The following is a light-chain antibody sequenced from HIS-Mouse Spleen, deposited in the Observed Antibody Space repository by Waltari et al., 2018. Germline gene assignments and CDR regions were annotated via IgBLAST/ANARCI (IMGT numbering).Light chain of an antibody. CDR3: YSTDSSGNHRV. CDR1: ALPKKS. Sequence: SYELTQPPSVSVSPGQTARITCSGAALPKKSAYWYQQKSGQAPVLFIYEDSKRPSGIPERFSGSSSGTMATLTISGAQVEDEADYYCYSTDSSGNHRVFGGGTKLTVL. CDR2: EDS. J-gene: IGLJ2*01. V-gene: IGLV3-10*01.